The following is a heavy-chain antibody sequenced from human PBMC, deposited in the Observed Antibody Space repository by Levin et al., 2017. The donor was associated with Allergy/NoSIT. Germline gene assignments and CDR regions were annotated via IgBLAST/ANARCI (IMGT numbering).Heavy chain of an antibody. D-gene: IGHD2-21*02. V-gene: IGHV3-33*08. CDR1: GFTFSSYC. CDR3: ARGAPLRVTKGFDC. Sequence: GESLKISCTASGFTFSSYCMPWVRQAPGKGLEYLAVIWYDGSHKYHADPVKGRFTIFRDNSRNTLYLQMNSLRVEDAAVDYCARGAPLRVTKGFDCWGQGTLVTVS. J-gene: IGHJ4*02. CDR2: IWYDGSHK.